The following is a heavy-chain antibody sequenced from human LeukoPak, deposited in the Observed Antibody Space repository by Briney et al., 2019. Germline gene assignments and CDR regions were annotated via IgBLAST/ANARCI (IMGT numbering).Heavy chain of an antibody. CDR3: AREFFNYYDNHNWFDP. CDR1: GYTFTSYG. J-gene: IGHJ5*02. CDR2: ISAYNGNT. D-gene: IGHD3-22*01. Sequence: ASVKVSCKASGYTFTSYGISWVRQAPGQGLEWMGWISAYNGNTNYAQKLQGRVTMTTDTSTSTAYMELRSLRSDDTAVYYCAREFFNYYDNHNWFDPWGQGTLVTVSS. V-gene: IGHV1-18*01.